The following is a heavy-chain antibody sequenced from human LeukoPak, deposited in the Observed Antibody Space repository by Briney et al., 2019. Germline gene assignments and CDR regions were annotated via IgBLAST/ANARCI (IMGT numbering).Heavy chain of an antibody. Sequence: PGRSLRLSCAASGFTFSSYAMHWVRQAPGQRLEWMGWINAGNGNTKYSQKFQGRVTITRDTSASTAYMELSSLRSEDTAVYYCARDRTAFWWFDPWGQGTLVTVSS. J-gene: IGHJ5*02. CDR1: GFTFSSYA. CDR3: ARDRTAFWWFDP. V-gene: IGHV1-3*01. CDR2: INAGNGNT. D-gene: IGHD3-3*01.